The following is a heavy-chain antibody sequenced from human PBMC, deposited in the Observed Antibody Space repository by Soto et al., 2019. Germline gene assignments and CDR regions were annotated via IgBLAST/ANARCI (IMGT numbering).Heavy chain of an antibody. Sequence: ASVKVSCKASGYTFTSYALHWVRQAPGQRLEWMGWINAGNGNTKYSQKFQGRVTITRDTSASTAYMELSSLRSEDTAVYYCARDANYVRGVIFNAFDIWGQGTMVTVSS. CDR1: GYTFTSYA. J-gene: IGHJ3*02. D-gene: IGHD3-10*02. CDR3: ARDANYVRGVIFNAFDI. V-gene: IGHV1-3*01. CDR2: INAGNGNT.